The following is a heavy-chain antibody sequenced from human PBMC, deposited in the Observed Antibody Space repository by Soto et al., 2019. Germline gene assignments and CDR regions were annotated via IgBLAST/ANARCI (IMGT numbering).Heavy chain of an antibody. CDR1: GYTFTSYG. J-gene: IGHJ4*02. D-gene: IGHD3-16*02. CDR3: ARTHIVYQIDY. V-gene: IGHV1-18*01. Sequence: QVQLVQSGAEVKKPGASVKVSCKASGYTFTSYGISWVRQAPGQGLEWMGWISAYNGNTNYAQKLQGKVTMTTDNTTSTAYMELSSLRSDDTAVYYCARTHIVYQIDYWGQGTLVTVSS. CDR2: ISAYNGNT.